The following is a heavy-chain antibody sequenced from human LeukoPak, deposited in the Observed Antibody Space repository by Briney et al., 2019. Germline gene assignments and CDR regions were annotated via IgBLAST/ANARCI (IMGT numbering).Heavy chain of an antibody. D-gene: IGHD6-13*01. J-gene: IGHJ4*02. CDR1: GFTFSWCG. CDR3: ARAIAAAEAQPPFDY. CDR2: IRYDGSNK. V-gene: IGHV3-30*02. Sequence: PGGSLRLSCAASGFTFSWCGVFWVRQAPGKGLEWVAFIRYDGSNKYYADSVKGRFTISRDNSKNTLYLLMNSLRAEDTAVYYCARAIAAAEAQPPFDYWGQGTLVTVSS.